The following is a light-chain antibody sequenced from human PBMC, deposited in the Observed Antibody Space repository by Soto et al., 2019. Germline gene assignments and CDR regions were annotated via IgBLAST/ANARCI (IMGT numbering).Light chain of an antibody. CDR2: SNN. CDR1: TSNIGSNT. CDR3: ADWDDSLSRYV. J-gene: IGLJ1*01. V-gene: IGLV1-44*01. Sequence: QAVLTQPPSASGTPGQRVTISCSGSTSNIGSNTVNWYQQLPGTAPKLLIYSNNQRPSGVPDRFSGSKSGTSASLAISGLQSEDEADYYCADWDDSLSRYVLGSGLKVTGL.